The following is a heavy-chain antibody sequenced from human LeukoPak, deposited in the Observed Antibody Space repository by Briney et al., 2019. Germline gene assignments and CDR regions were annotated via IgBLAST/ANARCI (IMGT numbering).Heavy chain of an antibody. V-gene: IGHV3-13*01. CDR3: ARGVRDGYNYGVHFDY. Sequence: GGSLRLSCAASGFTFSSYDMHWVRQATGKGLEWVSAIGTAGDTYYPGSVKGRFTISRENAKNSLYLQMNSLRAGDTAVYYCARGVRDGYNYGVHFDYWGQGTLVTVSS. CDR2: IGTAGDT. CDR1: GFTFSSYD. J-gene: IGHJ4*02. D-gene: IGHD5-24*01.